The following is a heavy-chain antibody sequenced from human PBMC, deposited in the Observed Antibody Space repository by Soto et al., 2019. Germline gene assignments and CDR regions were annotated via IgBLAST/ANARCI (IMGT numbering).Heavy chain of an antibody. CDR3: AGQGDIVVLVAPDAFDI. D-gene: IGHD2-15*01. CDR1: GGSISSYY. J-gene: IGHJ3*02. CDR2: IYYSGST. V-gene: IGHV4-59*08. Sequence: SETLSLTCTVSGGSISSYYWSWIRQPPGKGLEWIGYIYYSGSTNYNPSLKSRVTISVDTSKNQFSLKLSSVTAADTAVYYCAGQGDIVVLVAPDAFDIWGQGTMVTVSS.